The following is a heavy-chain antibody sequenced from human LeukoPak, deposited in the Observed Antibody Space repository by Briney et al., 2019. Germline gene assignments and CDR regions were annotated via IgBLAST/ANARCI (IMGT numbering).Heavy chain of an antibody. V-gene: IGHV4-38-2*02. J-gene: IGHJ2*01. D-gene: IGHD3-16*02. CDR2: IYHSGST. Sequence: PSETLSLTCTVSGYSISSGYYWGWIRQPPGKGLEWIGSIYHSGSTYYNPSLKSRVTISVDTSKNQFSLKLSSVTAADTAVYYLSILSLRYYDYGWGEYRFDWSLDLWGRGTLVTVSS. CDR3: SILSLRYYDYGWGEYRFDWSLDL. CDR1: GYSISSGYY.